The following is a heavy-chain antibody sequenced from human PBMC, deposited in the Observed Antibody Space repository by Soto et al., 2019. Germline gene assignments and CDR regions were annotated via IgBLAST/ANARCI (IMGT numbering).Heavy chain of an antibody. CDR1: GGTFSSYS. Sequence: ASVKVSCKASGGTFSSYSISWVRQAPGQGLEWMGGIIPIFGTANYAQKFQGRVTITADESTSTAYMELSSLRSEDTAVYYCARGGYCSGGSCLTYYSYGMDVWGQGTTVTVSS. V-gene: IGHV1-69*13. CDR3: ARGGYCSGGSCLTYYSYGMDV. D-gene: IGHD2-15*01. J-gene: IGHJ6*02. CDR2: IIPIFGTA.